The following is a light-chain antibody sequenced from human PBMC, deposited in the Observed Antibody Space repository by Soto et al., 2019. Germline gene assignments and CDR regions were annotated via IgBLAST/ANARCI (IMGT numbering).Light chain of an antibody. V-gene: IGLV1-47*02. CDR2: TNN. Sequence: QSVLTQPPSASGTPGQRVTISCSGSSSNIGSNYVFWYQQLPGTAPKLLIYTNNQRPSGVPDRFSGSNSGTSASLAISGLRSGDEADYYCAAWDDSLSVWVFGGGTKLTVL. J-gene: IGLJ3*02. CDR3: AAWDDSLSVWV. CDR1: SSNIGSNY.